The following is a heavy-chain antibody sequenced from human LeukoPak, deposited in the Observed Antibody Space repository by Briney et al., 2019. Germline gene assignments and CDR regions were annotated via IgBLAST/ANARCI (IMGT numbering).Heavy chain of an antibody. J-gene: IGHJ6*02. CDR3: ARGLLRFLGYGMDV. CDR1: GHTFTSYD. D-gene: IGHD3-3*01. Sequence: ASVKVSCKASGHTFTSYDINWVRQATGQGLEWMGWMNPNSGNTGYAQKFQGRVTMTRNTSISTAYMELSSLRSEDTAVYYCARGLLRFLGYGMDVWGQGTTVTVSS. V-gene: IGHV1-8*01. CDR2: MNPNSGNT.